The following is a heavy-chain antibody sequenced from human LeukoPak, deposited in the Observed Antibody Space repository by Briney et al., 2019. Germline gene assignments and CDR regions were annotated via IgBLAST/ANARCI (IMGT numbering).Heavy chain of an antibody. D-gene: IGHD4-17*01. CDR1: GYTFTSYD. CDR2: MNPNSGHT. J-gene: IGHJ4*02. CDR3: VRVYGAIDY. Sequence: ASVKVSCKTSGYTFTSYDINWVRQATGQGLEWMGWMNPNSGHTGFAQKFQGRATMTRDTSISTAYMELNSLRSEDTAVYYCVRVYGAIDYWGQGTLVTVSS. V-gene: IGHV1-8*01.